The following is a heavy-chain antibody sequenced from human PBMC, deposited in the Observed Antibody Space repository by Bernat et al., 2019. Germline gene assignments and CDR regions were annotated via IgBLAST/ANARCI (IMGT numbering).Heavy chain of an antibody. CDR2: ISGSGETK. CDR3: AKDHDKMPAGPGTTFDY. CDR1: GFIFKNYA. Sequence: EVQLSESGGGLSEPGGSLRLACKISGFIFKNYAMSWVRQAPGKGLEWVSSISGSGETKYSADSVKGRLTVSRDNSNSTLYLQMDSLRAEDTAIYYCAKDHDKMPAGPGTTFDYWGQGTLVTVSS. D-gene: IGHD3-22*01. J-gene: IGHJ4*02. V-gene: IGHV3-23*01.